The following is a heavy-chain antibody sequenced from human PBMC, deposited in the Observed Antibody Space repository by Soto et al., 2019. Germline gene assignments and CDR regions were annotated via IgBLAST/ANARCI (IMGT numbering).Heavy chain of an antibody. J-gene: IGHJ6*03. CDR3: ARLTPPYDFWSGYPRRYYYYYMDV. Sequence: PGESLKISCKGSGYSFTSYWIGWVRQMPGKGLEWMGIIYPGDSDTRYSPSFQGQVTISADKSISTAYLQWSSLKASDTAMYYCARLTPPYDFWSGYPRRYYYYYMDVWGKGTTVTVSS. V-gene: IGHV5-51*01. D-gene: IGHD3-3*01. CDR1: GYSFTSYW. CDR2: IYPGDSDT.